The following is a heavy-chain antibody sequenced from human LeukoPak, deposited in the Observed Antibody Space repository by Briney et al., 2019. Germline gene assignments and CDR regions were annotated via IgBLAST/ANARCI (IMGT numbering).Heavy chain of an antibody. J-gene: IGHJ4*02. CDR3: AKDYYDSGSYYYPFDY. Sequence: GGSLRPSCAASGFTFSSYAMSWVRQAPGKGLEWVAGIRGSGKTTYYADSVKGRFTISRDNARNTLYLQMNSLRAEDTAVYYCAKDYYDSGSYYYPFDYWGQGTLVTVFS. V-gene: IGHV3-23*01. CDR2: IRGSGKTT. CDR1: GFTFSSYA. D-gene: IGHD3-10*01.